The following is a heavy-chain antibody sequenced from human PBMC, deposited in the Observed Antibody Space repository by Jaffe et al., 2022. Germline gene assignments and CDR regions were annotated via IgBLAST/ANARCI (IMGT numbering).Heavy chain of an antibody. V-gene: IGHV3-74*01. CDR3: ARDGDIVVVPAAPNTLYYYYYYMDV. J-gene: IGHJ6*03. CDR1: GFTFSSYW. CDR2: INSDGSST. Sequence: EVQLVESGGGLVQPGGSLRLSCAASGFTFSSYWMHWVRQAPGKGLVWVSRINSDGSSTSYADSVKGRFTISRDNAKNTLYLQMNSLRAEDTAVYYCARDGDIVVVPAAPNTLYYYYYYMDVWGKGTTVTVSS. D-gene: IGHD2-2*01.